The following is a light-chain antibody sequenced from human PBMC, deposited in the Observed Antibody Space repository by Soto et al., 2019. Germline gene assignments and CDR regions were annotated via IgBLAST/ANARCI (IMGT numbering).Light chain of an antibody. V-gene: IGKV3-20*01. CDR3: QHYGSSSPLP. Sequence: EIVLTQSPGTLSLSPGERATLSCRASQSVSSSELAWYQQKPDQAPRLLVYSASSRATGIPDRFSGSGSGTDVTLAISRLEPEDVAVYYCQHYGSSSPLPFGGGTKVEIK. CDR1: QSVSSSE. J-gene: IGKJ4*01. CDR2: SAS.